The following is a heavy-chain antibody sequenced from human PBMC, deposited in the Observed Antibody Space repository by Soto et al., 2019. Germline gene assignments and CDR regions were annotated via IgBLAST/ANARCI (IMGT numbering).Heavy chain of an antibody. CDR1: GGYFSAYY. CDR2: INHSGST. CDR3: AEVAAAGGVLFDY. J-gene: IGHJ4*02. V-gene: IGHV4-34*01. Sequence: SETMSLTCAVDGGYFSAYYWSWIRQPPGKGLEWIGEINHSGSTNYNPSLKSRVTISVDTSKNQFSLKLSSVTAADTAVYFCAEVAAAGGVLFDYWGQGTLVTVSS. D-gene: IGHD6-13*01.